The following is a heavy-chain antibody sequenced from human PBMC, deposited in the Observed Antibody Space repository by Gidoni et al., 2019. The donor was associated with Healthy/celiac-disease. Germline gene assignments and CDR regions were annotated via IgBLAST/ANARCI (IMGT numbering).Heavy chain of an antibody. CDR3: AKEYDFQSAGPRGGLGY. Sequence: EVQLVESGGGLVQPGRSLRLSCAASGFPFDDYAMHWVRQAPGKGLEWVSGISWNSGSIGYADSVKGRFTISRDNAKNSLYLQMNSLRAEDTALYYCAKEYDFQSAGPRGGLGYWGQGTLVTVSS. CDR1: GFPFDDYA. V-gene: IGHV3-9*01. D-gene: IGHD3-3*01. CDR2: ISWNSGSI. J-gene: IGHJ4*02.